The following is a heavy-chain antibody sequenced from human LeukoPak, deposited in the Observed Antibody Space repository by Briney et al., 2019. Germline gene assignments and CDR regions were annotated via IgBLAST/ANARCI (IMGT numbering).Heavy chain of an antibody. D-gene: IGHD3-22*01. CDR3: ARSYNTYYYDSSGYYRLDY. J-gene: IGHJ4*02. CDR1: GGSISSSSYY. CDR2: IYYSGST. V-gene: IGHV4-39*01. Sequence: PSVTLSLTCTVSGGSISSSSYYWGWIRQPPGKGLEWIGRIYYSGSTYYNPSLKSRVTISVDTSKNQFSLKLSSVTAADTAVYYCARSYNTYYYDSSGYYRLDYWGQGTLVTVST.